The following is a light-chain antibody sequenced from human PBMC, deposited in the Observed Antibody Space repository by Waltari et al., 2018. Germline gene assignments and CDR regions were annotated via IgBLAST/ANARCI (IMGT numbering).Light chain of an antibody. V-gene: IGLV1-47*01. CDR1: SSNIGSNY. CDR2: RNN. Sequence: QSVLTQPPSASRTPGQRVTISCSGSSSNIGSNYVYWYQQLPGTAPKLLIYRNNQRPSGVPDLFSGSKSCASASLAISGLRSEDEADYYCAAWDDSLVFGGGTKLTIL. CDR3: AAWDDSLV. J-gene: IGLJ3*02.